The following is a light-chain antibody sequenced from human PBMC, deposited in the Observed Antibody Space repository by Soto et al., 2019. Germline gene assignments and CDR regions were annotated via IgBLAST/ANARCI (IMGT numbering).Light chain of an antibody. CDR2: DAS. V-gene: IGKV1-5*01. J-gene: IGKJ1*01. CDR3: QHYETFSGT. CDR1: QSVSGW. Sequence: IQMTQSPSTLSASLGDAVTVTCRASQSVSGWLAWYQQKPGEAPKLLIYDASALPRGVPSRFSGSGSGTKFTLTIASLQPDDFATYYCQHYETFSGTFGPGTKVDIK.